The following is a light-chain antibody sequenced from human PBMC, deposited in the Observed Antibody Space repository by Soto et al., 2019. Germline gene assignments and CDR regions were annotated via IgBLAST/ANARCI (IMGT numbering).Light chain of an antibody. V-gene: IGLV2-14*01. CDR1: SSDVGGYTY. J-gene: IGLJ1*01. CDR3: SAFTSSSTLYV. Sequence: ALAQPGSRAGPPRQSITITYTGASSDVGGYTYVSWYQQHPGKAPKLMIYEVNNRPSGVSNRCSGSKSGNTASLTISGLQAEYEADYYGSAFTSSSTLYVFGAGTKVTVL. CDR2: EVN.